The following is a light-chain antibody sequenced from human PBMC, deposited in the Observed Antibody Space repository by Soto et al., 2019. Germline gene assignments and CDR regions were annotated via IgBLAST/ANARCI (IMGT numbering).Light chain of an antibody. CDR3: MQRIEFPYT. J-gene: IGKJ2*01. Sequence: DIVMTQTPISLPVTPAEPASLSCRSSQCLLDSDDGNTHLDWYLQKPVQSPQLLIYTLSYRASGVPDSLSGSGSGTDFTLKIIRGEAEYVGVYYCMQRIEFPYTLGQGTKLEIK. CDR2: TLS. CDR1: QCLLDSDDGNTH. V-gene: IGKV2-40*01.